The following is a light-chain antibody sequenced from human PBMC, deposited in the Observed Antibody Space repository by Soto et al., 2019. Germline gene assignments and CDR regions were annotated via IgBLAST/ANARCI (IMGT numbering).Light chain of an antibody. CDR2: GAS. V-gene: IGKV1-12*01. J-gene: IGKJ4*01. CDR3: QQANSFPFT. Sequence: DLQMTQSPSSVSASVGDRITITCRASQGISSWLVWYQQKPGKAPKLLIYGASSLQSGVPSRFSGSGSRTDLTLTISSLQPEDFATYYCQQANSFPFTFGGGTNLEIK. CDR1: QGISSW.